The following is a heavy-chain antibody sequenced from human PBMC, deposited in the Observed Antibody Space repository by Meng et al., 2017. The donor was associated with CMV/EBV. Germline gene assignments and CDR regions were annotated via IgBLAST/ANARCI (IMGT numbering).Heavy chain of an antibody. CDR1: GLIFSNYW. D-gene: IGHD2-15*01. J-gene: IGHJ4*02. V-gene: IGHV3-7*01. CDR2: INGDGSRQ. Sequence: ETLSLTCAASGLIFSNYWMNWVRLAPGKGLEWVGNINGDGSRQDYVDSVEGRFTMSRDNAKNSLYLQMNSLRAEDTGVYYCASGPRSGSYWGQGTLVTVSS. CDR3: ASGPRSGSY.